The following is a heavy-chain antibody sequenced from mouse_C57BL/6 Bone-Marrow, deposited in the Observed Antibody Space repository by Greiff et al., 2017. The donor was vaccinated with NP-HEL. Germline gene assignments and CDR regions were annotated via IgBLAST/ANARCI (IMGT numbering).Heavy chain of an antibody. Sequence: VMLVESGGGLVKPGGSLKLSCAASGFTFSSYAMSWVRQTPEKRLEWVATISDGGSYTYYPDNVKGRFTISRDNAKNNLYLQMSHLKSEDTAMYYCARDRDYDGYYYAMDYWGQGTSVTVSS. CDR3: ARDRDYDGYYYAMDY. CDR1: GFTFSSYA. D-gene: IGHD2-4*01. V-gene: IGHV5-4*01. J-gene: IGHJ4*01. CDR2: ISDGGSYT.